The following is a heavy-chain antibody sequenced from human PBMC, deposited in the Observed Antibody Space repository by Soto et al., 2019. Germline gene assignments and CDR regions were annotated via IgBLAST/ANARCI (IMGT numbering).Heavy chain of an antibody. J-gene: IGHJ6*02. V-gene: IGHV3-23*01. CDR2: ISVSGVST. CDR3: ARDRTFNFYYGMDV. Sequence: GGSLRLSCAASGFTFKDFAMSWVRLAPGRGLEWVSGISVSGVSTYYAASVKGRFTISRDNSKITVYLQMNSLRDEDTAIYYCARDRTFNFYYGMDVWGQGTTVTVSS. CDR1: GFTFKDFA.